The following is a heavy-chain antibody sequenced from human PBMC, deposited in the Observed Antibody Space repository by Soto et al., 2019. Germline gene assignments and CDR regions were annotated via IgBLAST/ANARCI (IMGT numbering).Heavy chain of an antibody. J-gene: IGHJ4*02. V-gene: IGHV3-21*01. CDR2: ISSSSSYI. CDR3: ARDLGTVTPYYFDY. D-gene: IGHD4-17*01. CDR1: GFTFSSYS. Sequence: VQLVESGGGLVKPGGSLRLSCAASGFTFSSYSMNWVRQAPGKGLEWVSSISSSSSYIYYADSVKGRFTISRDNAKNSLYLQMNSLRAEDTAVYYCARDLGTVTPYYFDYWGQGTLVTVSS.